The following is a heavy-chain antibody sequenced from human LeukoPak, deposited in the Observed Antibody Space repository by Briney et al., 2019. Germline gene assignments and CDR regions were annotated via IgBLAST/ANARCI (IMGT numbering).Heavy chain of an antibody. V-gene: IGHV4-39*07. J-gene: IGHJ3*02. CDR3: ARLYYDFWSGFPNGAFDI. CDR2: IYYSGST. Sequence: SETLSLTCTVSGGSINSSSYYWGWIRQPPGKGLEWIGSIYYSGSTYYNPSLKSRVTISVDTSKNLFSLKLSSVTAADTAVYYCARLYYDFWSGFPNGAFDIWGQGTMVTVSS. D-gene: IGHD3-3*01. CDR1: GGSINSSSYY.